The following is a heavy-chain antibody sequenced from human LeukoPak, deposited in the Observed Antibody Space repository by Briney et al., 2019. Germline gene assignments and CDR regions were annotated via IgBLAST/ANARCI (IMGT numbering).Heavy chain of an antibody. CDR2: IRYDGSNK. Sequence: GGSLRLSCAASGFTFSSYGMHWVRQAPGKGLEWVAFIRYDGSNKYYADSVKGRFTISRDNSKNTLYLQMNSLRAEGTAVYYCAKDMYYDFWSGYPDYWGQGTLATVSS. CDR1: GFTFSSYG. V-gene: IGHV3-30*02. D-gene: IGHD3-3*01. J-gene: IGHJ4*02. CDR3: AKDMYYDFWSGYPDY.